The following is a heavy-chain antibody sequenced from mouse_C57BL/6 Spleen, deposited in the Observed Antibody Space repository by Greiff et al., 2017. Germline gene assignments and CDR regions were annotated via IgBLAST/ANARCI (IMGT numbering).Heavy chain of an antibody. Sequence: VQLQQPGAELVMPGASVKLSCKASGYTFTSYWMHWVKQRPGQGLEWIGEIDPSDSYTNYNQKFKGKSTLTVDKSSSTAYMQLSSLTSEDSAVYYCARDYYYGYYFDYWGQGTTLTVSS. CDR2: IDPSDSYT. J-gene: IGHJ2*01. CDR1: GYTFTSYW. V-gene: IGHV1-69*01. CDR3: ARDYYYGYYFDY. D-gene: IGHD1-1*01.